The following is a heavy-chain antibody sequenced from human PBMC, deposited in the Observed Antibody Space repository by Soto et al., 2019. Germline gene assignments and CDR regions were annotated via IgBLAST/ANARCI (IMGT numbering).Heavy chain of an antibody. CDR1: GGSISSYY. CDR2: IYYSGST. Sequence: SETLSLTCTVSGGSISSYYWSWIRQPPGKGLEWIGYIYYSGSTNYNPSLKSRVTISVDTSKNQFSLKLSSVTAADTAVYYCARQGVAPPRFDYWGQGTLVTVSS. CDR3: ARQGVAPPRFDY. D-gene: IGHD3-3*01. J-gene: IGHJ4*02. V-gene: IGHV4-59*08.